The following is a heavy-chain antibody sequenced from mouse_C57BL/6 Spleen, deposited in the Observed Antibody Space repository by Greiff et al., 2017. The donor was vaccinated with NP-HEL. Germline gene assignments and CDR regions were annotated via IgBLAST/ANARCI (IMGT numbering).Heavy chain of an antibody. D-gene: IGHD2-5*01. CDR3: ARPYYSNRGDMDY. J-gene: IGHJ4*01. CDR2: ISDGGSYT. V-gene: IGHV5-4*01. CDR1: GFTFSSYA. Sequence: EVQLVESGGGLVKPGGSLKLSCAASGFTFSSYAMSWVRQTPEKRLEWVATISDGGSYTYYPDNVKGRFTISRDNAKNNLYLQMSHLKSEDTAMYYCARPYYSNRGDMDYWGQGTSVTVSS.